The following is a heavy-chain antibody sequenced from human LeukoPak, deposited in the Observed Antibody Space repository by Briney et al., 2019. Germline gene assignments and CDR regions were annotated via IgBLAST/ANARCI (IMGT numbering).Heavy chain of an antibody. Sequence: ASVKVSCKASGYTFTGYYMHWVRQAPGQGLEWMGWINPNSGGTNYAQKFQGRVTMTRDTSISTAYMELSRLRSDDTAVYYCAKDRNYGGNSWSNWFDPWGQGTLVTVSS. CDR1: GYTFTGYY. J-gene: IGHJ5*02. D-gene: IGHD4-23*01. V-gene: IGHV1-2*02. CDR3: AKDRNYGGNSWSNWFDP. CDR2: INPNSGGT.